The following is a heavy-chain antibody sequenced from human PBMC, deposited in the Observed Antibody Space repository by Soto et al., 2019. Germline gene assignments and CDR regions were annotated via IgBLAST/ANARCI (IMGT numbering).Heavy chain of an antibody. CDR2: ISAYNGNT. V-gene: IGHV1-18*01. D-gene: IGHD5-18*01. Sequence: ASVKVSCKASGYTFTIYGISWVRQAPGQGLEWMGWISAYNGNTNYAQKLQGRVTMTTDTSTSTAYMELRSLRSDDTAVYYCARDFGGYSYGYPFWFDPWGQGTLVTVSS. CDR1: GYTFTIYG. CDR3: ARDFGGYSYGYPFWFDP. J-gene: IGHJ5*02.